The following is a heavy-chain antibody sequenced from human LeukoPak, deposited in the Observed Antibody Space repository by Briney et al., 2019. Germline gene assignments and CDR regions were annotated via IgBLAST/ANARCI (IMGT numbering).Heavy chain of an antibody. CDR2: ISYDGNYK. V-gene: IGHV3-30*03. CDR3: ARRLSTAMALND. Sequence: PGGSLRLSCAASGFTFSSFVMHWVRQAPGKGLEWVAVISYDGNYKYYADSVKGRFTISRDNSKNTLYLQMNSLRAEDTAVYYCARRLSTAMALNDWGQGTLVTVSS. CDR1: GFTFSSFV. D-gene: IGHD5-18*01. J-gene: IGHJ4*02.